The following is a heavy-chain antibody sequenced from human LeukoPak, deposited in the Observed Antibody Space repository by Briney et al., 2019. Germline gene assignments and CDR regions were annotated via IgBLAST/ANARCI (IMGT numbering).Heavy chain of an antibody. V-gene: IGHV4-34*01. D-gene: IGHD1-14*01. Sequence: SETLSLTCAVYGGSFSGYYWSWIRRPPGKGLEWIGEINHSGSTNYNPSLKSRVTISVDTSKNQFSLKLSSVTAADTAVYYCARGRKPDYYYYGMDVWGQGTTVTVSS. J-gene: IGHJ6*02. CDR1: GGSFSGYY. CDR3: ARGRKPDYYYYGMDV. CDR2: INHSGST.